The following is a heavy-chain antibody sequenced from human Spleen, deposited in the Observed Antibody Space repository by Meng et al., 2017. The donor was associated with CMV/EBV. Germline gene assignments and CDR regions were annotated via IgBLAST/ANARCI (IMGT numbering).Heavy chain of an antibody. D-gene: IGHD2-2*02. V-gene: IGHV3-11*04. CDR3: ARDECSSTSCYSLYADY. CDR2: ISRSGSTI. CDR1: GFAFSDYY. Sequence: GESLKISCAASGFAFSDYYMSWIRQAPGKGLEWVSDISRSGSTISYADSVKGRFTISRDNAKNSLYMQMDNLRAEDTAVYYCARDECSSTSCYSLYADYWGQGVPVTVSS. J-gene: IGHJ4*02.